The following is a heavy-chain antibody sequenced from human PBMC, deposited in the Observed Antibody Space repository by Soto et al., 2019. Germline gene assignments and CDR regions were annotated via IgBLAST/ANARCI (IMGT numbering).Heavy chain of an antibody. CDR2: IDPSDSYT. CDR3: ASPLGVDTAMDDYYYYGMDV. CDR1: GYSFTSYW. J-gene: IGHJ6*02. V-gene: IGHV5-10-1*01. D-gene: IGHD5-18*01. Sequence: GESLKISCKGSGYSFTSYWISWVRQMPGKGLEWMGRIDPSDSYTNYSPSFQGHVTISADKSIGTAYLQWSSLKASDTAMYYCASPLGVDTAMDDYYYYGMDVWGQGTTVTVSS.